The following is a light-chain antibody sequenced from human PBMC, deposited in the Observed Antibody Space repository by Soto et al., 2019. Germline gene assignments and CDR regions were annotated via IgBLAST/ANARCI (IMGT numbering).Light chain of an antibody. CDR3: QQRFNWPRFT. CDR2: DAS. J-gene: IGKJ2*01. V-gene: IGKV3-11*01. CDR1: QSVSSY. Sequence: EIVLTQSPAPLALSPGEIATPSCRASQSVSSYLAWYRQKPGQAPRLLIYDASNRATGIPARFSGGGSGTDFTLTISRLEPEDFAVYYCQQRFNWPRFTFGQGSKLEIK.